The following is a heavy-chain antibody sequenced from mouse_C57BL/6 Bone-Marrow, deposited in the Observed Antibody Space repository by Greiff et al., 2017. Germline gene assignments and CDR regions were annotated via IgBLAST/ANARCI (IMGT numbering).Heavy chain of an antibody. Sequence: EVQLQQPGAELVRPGASVKLSCTASGFNIKDDYMHWVKQRPEQGLEWIGWIDPENGDTEYASKFQGKATITVDTSSNTAYLQLSSLQSEDTAVYYCTTWRGDYFDYWGQGTTLTVSS. CDR2: IDPENGDT. CDR3: TTWRGDYFDY. CDR1: GFNIKDDY. J-gene: IGHJ2*01. V-gene: IGHV14-4*01.